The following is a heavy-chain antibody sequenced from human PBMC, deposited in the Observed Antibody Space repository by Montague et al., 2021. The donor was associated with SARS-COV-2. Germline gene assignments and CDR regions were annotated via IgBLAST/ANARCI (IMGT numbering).Heavy chain of an antibody. D-gene: IGHD6-13*01. CDR2: INHSGST. J-gene: IGHJ5*02. CDR3: ARDAYSSSWYGVRNWFDP. Sequence: SETLSLTCAVYGGSFSGYYWSWIRQPPGKGLEWIGEINHSGSTNYNPSLKSRVTISVDTSKNQFSLKLSSVTAADTAVYYCARDAYSSSWYGVRNWFDPWGQGTLVTVSS. CDR1: GGSFSGYY. V-gene: IGHV4-34*01.